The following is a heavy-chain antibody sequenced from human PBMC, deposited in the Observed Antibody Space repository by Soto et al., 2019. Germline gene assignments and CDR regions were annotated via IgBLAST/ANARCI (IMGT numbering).Heavy chain of an antibody. J-gene: IGHJ5*02. CDR2: IYYSGST. CDR3: ARGIVVVENWFDP. V-gene: IGHV4-31*03. Sequence: SETLSLTCTVSGGSIISGGYYWSWIRQHPGKGLEWIGYIYYSGSTYYNPSLKSRVTISVDTSKNQFSLKLSSVTAADTAVYYCARGIVVVENWFDPWGQGTLVTVSS. CDR1: GGSIISGGYY. D-gene: IGHD3-22*01.